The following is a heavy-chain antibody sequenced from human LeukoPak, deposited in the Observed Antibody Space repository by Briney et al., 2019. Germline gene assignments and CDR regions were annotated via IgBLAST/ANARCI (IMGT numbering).Heavy chain of an antibody. CDR2: IWYDGSNK. Sequence: TGGSLRLSCAASGFTFSSYGMHWVRRAPGKGLEWVAVIWYDGSNKYYADSVKGRFTISRDNSKNTLYPQMNSLRAEDTAVYYCARDLNAFDIWGQGTMVTVSS. CDR3: ARDLNAFDI. CDR1: GFTFSSYG. J-gene: IGHJ3*02. V-gene: IGHV3-33*01.